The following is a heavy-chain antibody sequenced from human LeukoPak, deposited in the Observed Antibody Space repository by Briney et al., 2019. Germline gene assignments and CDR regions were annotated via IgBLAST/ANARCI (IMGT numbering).Heavy chain of an antibody. V-gene: IGHV1-2*02. CDR2: INPNSGGT. Sequence: ASVKVSCKASGYTFTGYYMHWVRQAPGQGLEWMGWINPNSGGTNYAQKFQGRVTMTRDTSISTAYVELSRLRSDDTAVYYCARDGRDSSSWYVFDYWGQGTLVTVSS. J-gene: IGHJ4*02. CDR3: ARDGRDSSSWYVFDY. CDR1: GYTFTGYY. D-gene: IGHD6-13*01.